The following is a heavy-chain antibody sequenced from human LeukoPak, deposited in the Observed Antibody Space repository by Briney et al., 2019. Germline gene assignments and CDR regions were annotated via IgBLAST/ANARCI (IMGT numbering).Heavy chain of an antibody. V-gene: IGHV4-38-2*02. CDR3: ARAKQQQLTTYYYYYYMDV. Sequence: SETLSLTCTVSGYSISSGYYWGWIRQPPGQGLEWIGSIYHSGSTYYNPSLKSRVTISVDTSKNQFSLKLSSVTAADTAVYYCARAKQQQLTTYYYYYYMDVWGKGTTVTVSS. J-gene: IGHJ6*03. CDR1: GYSISSGYY. CDR2: IYHSGST. D-gene: IGHD6-13*01.